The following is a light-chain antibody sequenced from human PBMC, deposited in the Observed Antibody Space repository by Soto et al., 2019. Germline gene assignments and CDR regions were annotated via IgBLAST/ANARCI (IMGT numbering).Light chain of an antibody. V-gene: IGLV2-23*01. Sequence: QSALTQPASVSGSPGQSITISGTGTSSTVGGFNVVSWYQQHPGKAPKVIIYEGIKRPSGVSNRFSGSNSGSTASLTISGLQAEDEADYYCCSYVGATTYVFGTGTKVTVL. CDR1: SSTVGGFNV. J-gene: IGLJ1*01. CDR3: CSYVGATTYV. CDR2: EGI.